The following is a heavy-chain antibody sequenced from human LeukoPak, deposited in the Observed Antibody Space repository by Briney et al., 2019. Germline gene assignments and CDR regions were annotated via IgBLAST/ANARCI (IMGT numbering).Heavy chain of an antibody. CDR2: ISYDGSNK. J-gene: IGHJ6*03. Sequence: GGSLRLSCAASGFTFSSYAMPWVRQAPGKGLEWVAVISYDGSNKYYAASVKGRFTISRDNSKNTLYLQMNSLRAEDTAVYYCARDKLAEASVVVAAIAYYYYYMDVWGKGTTVTVSS. CDR3: ARDKLAEASVVVAAIAYYYYYMDV. CDR1: GFTFSSYA. V-gene: IGHV3-30*04. D-gene: IGHD2-15*01.